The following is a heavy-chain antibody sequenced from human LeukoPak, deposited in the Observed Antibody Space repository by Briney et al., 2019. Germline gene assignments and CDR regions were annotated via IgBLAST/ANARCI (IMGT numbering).Heavy chain of an antibody. Sequence: SETLSLTCAVYGGSFSGYYWSWIRQPPGKGLEWIGEINHSGSTNYNPPLKSRVTISVDTSKNQFSLKLSSVTAADTAVYYCARGPWDIVVVVAATGWFDPWGQGTLVTVSS. CDR2: INHSGST. V-gene: IGHV4-34*01. J-gene: IGHJ5*02. D-gene: IGHD2-15*01. CDR1: GGSFSGYY. CDR3: ARGPWDIVVVVAATGWFDP.